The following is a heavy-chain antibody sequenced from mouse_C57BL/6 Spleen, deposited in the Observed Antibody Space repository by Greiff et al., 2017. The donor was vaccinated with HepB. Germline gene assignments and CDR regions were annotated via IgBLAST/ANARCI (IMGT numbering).Heavy chain of an antibody. CDR1: GFNIKDYY. Sequence: EVQLQQSGAELVRPGASVKLSCTASGFNIKDYYMHWVKQRPEQGLEWIGRIDPEDGDTEYAPKFPGKATMTADTSSNTAYLQLSSLTSEDTAVYYCTTDLLWLRRDWYFDVWGTGTTVTVSS. CDR2: IDPEDGDT. J-gene: IGHJ1*03. CDR3: TTDLLWLRRDWYFDV. D-gene: IGHD2-2*01. V-gene: IGHV14-1*01.